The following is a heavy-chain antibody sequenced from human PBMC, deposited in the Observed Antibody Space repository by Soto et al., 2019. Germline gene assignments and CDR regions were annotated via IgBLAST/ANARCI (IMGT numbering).Heavy chain of an antibody. D-gene: IGHD5-12*01. Sequence: SETLSLTCTVSGGSISSGDYYWSWIRQPPGKGLEWIGYIYYSGSTYYNPSLKSRVTISVDTSKNQFSLKLSSVTAADTAVYYCATMGSGYYGKSARYAFDIWGQGTLVTVSS. V-gene: IGHV4-30-4*01. CDR2: IYYSGST. CDR3: ATMGSGYYGKSARYAFDI. CDR1: GGSISSGDYY. J-gene: IGHJ3*02.